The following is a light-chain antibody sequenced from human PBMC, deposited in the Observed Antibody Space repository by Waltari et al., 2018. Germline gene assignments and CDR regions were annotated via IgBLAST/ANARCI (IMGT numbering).Light chain of an antibody. V-gene: IGKV4-1*01. Sequence: DIVMTQSPDSLAVSLGERATIHCKSSQSLLYSSNNKNYFGWFQQKPGQPPKLIIYGASTRESGVPDRFSGSGSGTDFTLTISSLQPEDFAFYYCQQYNNWPPEDTFGQGTKLEIK. CDR1: QSLLYSSNNKNY. CDR2: GAS. J-gene: IGKJ2*01. CDR3: QQYNNWPPEDT.